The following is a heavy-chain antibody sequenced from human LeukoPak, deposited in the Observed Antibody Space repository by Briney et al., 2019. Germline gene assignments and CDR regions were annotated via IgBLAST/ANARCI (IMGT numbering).Heavy chain of an antibody. D-gene: IGHD2-8*01. CDR1: EYSLHQLS. CDR2: SD. J-gene: IGHJ6*02. V-gene: IGHV1-24*01. CDR3: ATILYGYGRDV. Sequence: ASVNVSCKVIEYSLHQLSIHWVRQAPGKGLEWVGSSDLYAQKFQGRVIMTEDKSTDTAYMELSNLRSEDTAVYCCATILYGYGRDVWGQGTTVTVSS.